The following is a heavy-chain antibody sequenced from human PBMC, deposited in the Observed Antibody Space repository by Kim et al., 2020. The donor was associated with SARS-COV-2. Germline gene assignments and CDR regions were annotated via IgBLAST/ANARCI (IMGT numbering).Heavy chain of an antibody. V-gene: IGHV3-30*18. D-gene: IGHD6-6*01. CDR2: ISYDGSNK. J-gene: IGHJ3*02. CDR1: GFTFSSYG. CDR3: AKSIAARPLEPDAFDI. Sequence: GGSLRLSCAASGFTFSSYGMHWVRQAPGKGLEWVAVISYDGSNKYYADSVKGRFTISRDNSKNTLYLQMNSLRAEDTAVYYCAKSIAARPLEPDAFDIWGQGTMVTVSS.